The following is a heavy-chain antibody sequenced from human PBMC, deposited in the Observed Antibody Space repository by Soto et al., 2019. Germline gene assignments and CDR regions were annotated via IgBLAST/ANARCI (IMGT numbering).Heavy chain of an antibody. CDR1: GYSFTSYW. Sequence: GESLKISCKGSGYSFTSYWIGWVRQMPGKGLEWMGIIYPGDSDTRYSPSFRGQVTISADKSISTAYLQWSSLKASDTAMYYCARHGPYCSSTSCSPYYYGMDVWGQGTTVTVSS. J-gene: IGHJ6*02. V-gene: IGHV5-51*01. CDR2: IYPGDSDT. CDR3: ARHGPYCSSTSCSPYYYGMDV. D-gene: IGHD2-2*01.